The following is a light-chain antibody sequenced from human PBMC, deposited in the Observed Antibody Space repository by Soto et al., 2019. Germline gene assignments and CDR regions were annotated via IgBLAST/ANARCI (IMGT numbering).Light chain of an antibody. CDR2: DAS. CDR1: QSISSW. CDR3: QQYNSYWT. J-gene: IGKJ1*01. V-gene: IGKV1-5*01. Sequence: DIQMTQSPSTLSASVGDRVTITCRASQSISSWLAWYQQKPGKAPQLLIYDASSLESRVPSRFSGSGSGTEFTLTSSSLQPDDFATYYCQQYNSYWTFGQGTKVEIK.